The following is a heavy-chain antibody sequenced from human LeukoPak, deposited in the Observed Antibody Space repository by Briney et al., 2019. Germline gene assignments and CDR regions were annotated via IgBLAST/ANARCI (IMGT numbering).Heavy chain of an antibody. Sequence: ASVKVSCKASGYTFTGYYMHWVRQAPGQGLEWMGWINHNSGGTNYAQKFQGRVTMTRDTSISTAYMELSRLRSDDTAVYYCAREKSTGRYDFWSGSNWGQGTLVTVSS. CDR1: GYTFTGYY. CDR2: INHNSGGT. CDR3: AREKSTGRYDFWSGSN. V-gene: IGHV1-2*02. D-gene: IGHD3-3*01. J-gene: IGHJ4*02.